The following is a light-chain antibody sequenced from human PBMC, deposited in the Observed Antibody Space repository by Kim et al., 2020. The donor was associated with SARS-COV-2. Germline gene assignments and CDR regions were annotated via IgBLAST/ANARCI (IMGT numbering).Light chain of an antibody. V-gene: IGLV1-47*01. J-gene: IGLJ3*02. CDR2: RNN. CDR1: SSNIGSNY. Sequence: GQGVTIACSGSSSNIGSNYVYWYQQLPVTAPKLLIYRNNQRPSGVPDRFSGSKSGTSASLAISGLRSEDEADYYCAAWDDSLSGWVFGGGTQLTVL. CDR3: AAWDDSLSGWV.